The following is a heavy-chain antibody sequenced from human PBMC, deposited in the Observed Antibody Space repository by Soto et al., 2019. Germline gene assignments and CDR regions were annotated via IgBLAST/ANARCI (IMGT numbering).Heavy chain of an antibody. J-gene: IGHJ4*02. CDR2: IYLSGST. CDR1: GFTVTDSY. Sequence: EVQLVESGGGLVQPGGSLRLACAGSGFTVTDSYMSWVRQAPGKGLEWVSSIYLSGSTYYADSVKGRITISRDISKNTVFLQMNSLRVEDTAFYYCAREASGSGWWSQGSFESWGQGTLVTVSS. CDR3: AREASGSGWWSQGSFES. D-gene: IGHD6-19*01. V-gene: IGHV3-66*01.